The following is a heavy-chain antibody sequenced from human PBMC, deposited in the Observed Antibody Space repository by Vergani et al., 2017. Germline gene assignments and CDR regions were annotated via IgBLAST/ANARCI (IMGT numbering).Heavy chain of an antibody. D-gene: IGHD6-6*01. J-gene: IGHJ4*02. Sequence: QEQLVQSGSELKKPGASVKVSCKASGYSFNNYAIHWVRQAPGQGLEWMGWINPTTGNPTYALAFTGRFVFSLDTSISTAYLQIGSLKAEDTAVYFCARTKRGSLAVRATDSWGQRTLVTVSS. CDR1: GYSFNNYA. V-gene: IGHV7-4-1*01. CDR2: INPTTGNP. CDR3: ARTKRGSLAVRATDS.